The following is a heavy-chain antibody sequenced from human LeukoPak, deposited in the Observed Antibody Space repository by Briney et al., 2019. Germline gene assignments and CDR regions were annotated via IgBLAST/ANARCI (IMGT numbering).Heavy chain of an antibody. J-gene: IGHJ4*02. CDR2: VRGSGGGT. V-gene: IGHV3-23*01. CDR1: GFTYSSCA. CDR3: ARDSVWGGFDY. Sequence: GGSLRLSCAASGFTYSSCAMSWVRQAPGKGLEWVSTVRGSGGGTYYADSVKGRFTISRDNSKNSLYLQMNSLRAEDTAVYYCARDSVWGGFDYWGQGTLVTVSS. D-gene: IGHD3-10*01.